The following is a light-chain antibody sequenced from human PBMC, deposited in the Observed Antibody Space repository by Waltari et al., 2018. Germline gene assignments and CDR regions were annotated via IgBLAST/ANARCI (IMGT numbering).Light chain of an antibody. V-gene: IGLV3-19*01. Sequence: SSELTQDPAVSVALGQTIRFTCQGDTLTTSYASWSQVKPGQAPVLVMYGKDKRPSGIPDRISGYSSGTTSTLTITGAQAEDEADYYCSSRNGRANEVVFAGGTKVTVL. CDR1: TLTTSY. J-gene: IGLJ3*02. CDR2: GKD. CDR3: SSRNGRANEVV.